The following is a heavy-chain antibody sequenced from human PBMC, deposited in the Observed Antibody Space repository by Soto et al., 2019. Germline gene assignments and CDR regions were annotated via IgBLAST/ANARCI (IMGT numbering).Heavy chain of an antibody. D-gene: IGHD3-22*01. Sequence: QMPLAESGGGVVQPGRSRRLSCAASGFPFSTYTMHWVRQAPGKGLEWVALMSFDGNNKYYAESVKGRFTISRDNSKNTLYLQMNSLRPEDTAVYYCARDRYYDSSGLDWWGQGTLVTVSS. CDR1: GFPFSTYT. CDR3: ARDRYYDSSGLDW. J-gene: IGHJ4*02. V-gene: IGHV3-30-3*01. CDR2: MSFDGNNK.